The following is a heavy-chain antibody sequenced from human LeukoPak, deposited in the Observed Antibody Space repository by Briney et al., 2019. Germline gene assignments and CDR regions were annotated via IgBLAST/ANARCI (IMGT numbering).Heavy chain of an antibody. CDR1: GGSISSYY. Sequence: SETLSLTCTVSGGSISSYYWSWIRQPPGKGLEWIGYIYYSGSTNYNPSLKSRVTISVDTSKNQFSLKLSSVTAADTAVYYCARGDILTGKVFDYWGQGTLVTVSS. V-gene: IGHV4-59*01. CDR2: IYYSGST. CDR3: ARGDILTGKVFDY. J-gene: IGHJ4*02. D-gene: IGHD3-9*01.